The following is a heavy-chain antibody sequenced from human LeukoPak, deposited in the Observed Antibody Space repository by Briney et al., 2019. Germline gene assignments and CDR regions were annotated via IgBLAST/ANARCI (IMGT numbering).Heavy chain of an antibody. J-gene: IGHJ6*02. Sequence: ASVKVSCKASGYTFTSYYMHWVRQAPGQGLEWMGIINPSGGSTSYAQKFQGRVTMTRDTSTSTVYMELSSLRSEDTAVYYCARDAGTGRRYYYYGMDVWGRGTTVTVSS. D-gene: IGHD6-13*01. V-gene: IGHV1-46*01. CDR2: INPSGGST. CDR3: ARDAGTGRRYYYYGMDV. CDR1: GYTFTSYY.